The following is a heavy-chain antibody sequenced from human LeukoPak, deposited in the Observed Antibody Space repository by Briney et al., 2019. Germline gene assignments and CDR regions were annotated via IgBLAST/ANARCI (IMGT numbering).Heavy chain of an antibody. V-gene: IGHV3-21*01. Sequence: GGSLRLSCAASEFTFGRYSMNWVRQAPGKGLEWVSTISSISHYIYYADSVRGRFTISRDHAKHSMFLQMNSLRAEHTGVYYCARDLSLGMRGGFAYWGQGALVTVPS. CDR3: ARDLSLGMRGGFAY. D-gene: IGHD3-16*01. J-gene: IGHJ4*02. CDR1: EFTFGRYS. CDR2: ISSISHYI.